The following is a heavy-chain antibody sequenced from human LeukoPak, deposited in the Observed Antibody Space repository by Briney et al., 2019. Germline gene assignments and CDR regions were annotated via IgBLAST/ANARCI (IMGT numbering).Heavy chain of an antibody. CDR1: GFIFRNYG. CDR2: ISSSGTYI. J-gene: IGHJ4*02. CDR3: ARLSSGWPNAGY. D-gene: IGHD6-19*01. Sequence: GGSLRLSCTASGFIFRNYGMNSVRQAAGKGREWVSSISSSGTYIYYADSLKGRFTVSRDNAKNSLYLQLHSLRAEDTAVYYCARLSSGWPNAGYWGQGTLVTVSS. V-gene: IGHV3-21*01.